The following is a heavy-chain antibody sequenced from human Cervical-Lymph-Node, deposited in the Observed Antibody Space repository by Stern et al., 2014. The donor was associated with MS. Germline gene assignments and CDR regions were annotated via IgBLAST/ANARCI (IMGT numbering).Heavy chain of an antibody. CDR3: ARAGVMLDF. J-gene: IGHJ4*02. CDR1: GFTFTDYY. V-gene: IGHV3-11*06. CDR2: ISGDGTHT. D-gene: IGHD3-16*01. Sequence: QVQLVQSGGGLVKPGGSLRLSCAASGFTFTDYYISWIRQAPGKGLEWVSYISGDGTHTNYGDSVRGRFTISRDNAKNSVHLQMDSLRAEDTAVYYCARAGVMLDFWGQGSLVTVSS.